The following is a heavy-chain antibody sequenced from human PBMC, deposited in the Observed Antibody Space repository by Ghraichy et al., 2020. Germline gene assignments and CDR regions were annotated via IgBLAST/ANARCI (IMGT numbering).Heavy chain of an antibody. CDR2: ISYSGST. D-gene: IGHD3-3*01. CDR3: ARHIGPFGYLGRSDPSYYIDY. V-gene: IGHV4-39*01. J-gene: IGHJ4*02. Sequence: SQTLSLTCTVSGGSISSSSHYRGWIRQPPGKGLEWIGGISYSGSTYYNPSLKSRVTISVDTSKNHFSLKLNSVTAADTAVYYCARHIGPFGYLGRSDPSYYIDYWGQGILVTVSS. CDR1: GGSISSSSHY.